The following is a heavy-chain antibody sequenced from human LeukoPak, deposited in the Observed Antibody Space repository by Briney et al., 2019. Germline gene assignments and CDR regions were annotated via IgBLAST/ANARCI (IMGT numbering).Heavy chain of an antibody. Sequence: ASVKVSCKASGYTFTGYYMHWVRQAPGQGLEWMGWINPNSGGTNYAQKFQGRVTMTRDTPISTAYMELSRLRSDDTAVYYCARGHMVRGVMGYYYYYMDVWGKGTTVTVSS. D-gene: IGHD3-10*01. CDR3: ARGHMVRGVMGYYYYYMDV. CDR2: INPNSGGT. CDR1: GYTFTGYY. V-gene: IGHV1-2*02. J-gene: IGHJ6*03.